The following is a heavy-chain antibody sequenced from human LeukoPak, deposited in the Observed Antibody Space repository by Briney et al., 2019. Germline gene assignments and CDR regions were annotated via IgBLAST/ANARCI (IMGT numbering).Heavy chain of an antibody. D-gene: IGHD5-12*01. J-gene: IGHJ4*02. CDR2: ISAYNGNT. Sequence: ASVKVSCKASGYTFTSYGISWVRQAPGRGLEWMGWISAYNGNTNYAQKLQGRVTMTTDTSTSTAYMELRSLRSDDTAVYYCARVFRYSGYDDFDYWGQGTLVTVSS. V-gene: IGHV1-18*04. CDR1: GYTFTSYG. CDR3: ARVFRYSGYDDFDY.